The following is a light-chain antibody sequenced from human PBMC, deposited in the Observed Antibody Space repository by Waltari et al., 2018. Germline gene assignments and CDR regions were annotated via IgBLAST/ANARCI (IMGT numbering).Light chain of an antibody. V-gene: IGKV1-13*02. CDR2: AAS. Sequence: AIQMTQAPSSLSASVGEKVNITCRASQGISNALAWYQQNPGKAPKLLIYAASSLQSGVPSRFSGSGSVTDFTLTISSLQPEDFAVYYCQQRNSYPFTFGPGTKLDIK. CDR1: QGISNA. J-gene: IGKJ3*01. CDR3: QQRNSYPFT.